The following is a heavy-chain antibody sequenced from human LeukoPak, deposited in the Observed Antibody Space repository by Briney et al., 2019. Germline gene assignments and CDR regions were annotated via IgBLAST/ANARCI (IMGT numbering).Heavy chain of an antibody. CDR1: GGSFSGYY. J-gene: IGHJ4*02. D-gene: IGHD3-10*01. CDR2: INHSGST. V-gene: IGHV4-34*01. CDR3: ARGLSGSMVY. Sequence: KPSETLSLTCAVYGGSFSGYYWSWIRQPPGKGLEWIGEINHSGSTNYNPSLKSRVTISVDTSKNQFSLRLTSVTAADTAVYYCARGLSGSMVYWGQGTLVTVSS.